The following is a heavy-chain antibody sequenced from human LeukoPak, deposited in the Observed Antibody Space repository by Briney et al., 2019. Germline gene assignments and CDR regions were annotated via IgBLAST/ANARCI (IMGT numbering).Heavy chain of an antibody. CDR1: GGTFSSYA. CDR3: ARGGIAAAGYFDY. J-gene: IGHJ4*02. D-gene: IGHD6-13*01. CDR2: IIPIFGTA. Sequence: GASVKLSCKASGGTFSSYAISWVRQAPGQGLEWMGGIIPIFGTANYAQKFQGRVTITADESTSTAYMELSSLRSEDTAVYYCARGGIAAAGYFDYWGQGTLVTVSS. V-gene: IGHV1-69*13.